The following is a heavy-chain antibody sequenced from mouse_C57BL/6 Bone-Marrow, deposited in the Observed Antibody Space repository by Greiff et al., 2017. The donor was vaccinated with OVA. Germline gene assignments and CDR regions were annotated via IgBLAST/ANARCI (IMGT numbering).Heavy chain of an antibody. V-gene: IGHV1-26*01. CDR3: ARPCYDGYYWYFDY. Sequence: VQLQQSGPELVKPGASVKISCKASGYTFTDYYMNWVKQSHGKSLEWIGDINPNNGGTSYNQKFKGKATLTVDKSSSTAYMELRSLTSEDSAVYYCARPCYDGYYWYFDYWGHGTTLTVSS. D-gene: IGHD2-3*01. CDR2: INPNNGGT. CDR1: GYTFTDYY. J-gene: IGHJ2*01.